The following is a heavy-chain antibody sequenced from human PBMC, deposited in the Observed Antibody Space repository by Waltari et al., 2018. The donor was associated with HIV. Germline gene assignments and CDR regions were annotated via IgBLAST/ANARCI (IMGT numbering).Heavy chain of an antibody. CDR1: GYTLSDHW. D-gene: IGHD3-10*01. CDR2: VYGGDSDT. CDR3: ARGSAGSGTYYRSRAFDI. J-gene: IGHJ3*02. V-gene: IGHV5-51*01. Sequence: VQLAQSGAEVKQPRDSLKISCKASGYTLSDHWINWLRQMSGKGLEWMGIVYGGDSDTRYSPSFQGQVTISADKSITTAYLHWGSLQASDTAIYYCARGSAGSGTYYRSRAFDIWGQGTMVIVSS.